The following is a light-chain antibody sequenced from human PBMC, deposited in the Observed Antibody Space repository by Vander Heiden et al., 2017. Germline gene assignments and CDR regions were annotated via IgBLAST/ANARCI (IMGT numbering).Light chain of an antibody. CDR2: DAS. Sequence: IQVTQSPSSLPASVGDRVTMTCRASQGMRDGLEWYQKKPTKAPQRLIYDASNLQSGVPSRFNGSGFGTEFTLTISSLQPEDFATYYCLQHNTYPFIFGQGTRLEIK. V-gene: IGKV1-17*01. CDR1: QGMRDG. J-gene: IGKJ2*01. CDR3: LQHNTYPFI.